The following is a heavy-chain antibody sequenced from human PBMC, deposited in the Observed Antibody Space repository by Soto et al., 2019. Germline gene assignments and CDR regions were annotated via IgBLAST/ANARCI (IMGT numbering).Heavy chain of an antibody. CDR1: GLTFSSYG. CDR2: IWYDGSNK. V-gene: IGHV3-33*01. J-gene: IGHJ4*02. D-gene: IGHD6-13*01. CDR3: ARDRSSSWYYDY. Sequence: GGSLRLSCAASGLTFSSYGMHWVRQAPGKGLEWVAVIWYDGSNKYYADSVKGRFTISRDNSKNTLYLQMNSLRAEDTAVYYCARDRSSSWYYDYWGQGTLVTVSS.